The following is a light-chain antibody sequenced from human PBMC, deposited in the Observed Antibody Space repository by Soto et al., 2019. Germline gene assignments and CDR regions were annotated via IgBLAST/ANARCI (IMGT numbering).Light chain of an antibody. V-gene: IGLV2-14*01. Sequence: QSALTQPASVSGSPGQPITISCTGTSSDVGVYNHVSWYQQHPGKAPKPMIYEVTDRPSGVSNRFSGSKSGNTASLAISGLQAEDEADYYCNSYTSTNTLVFGGGTKVTVL. J-gene: IGLJ2*01. CDR1: SSDVGVYNH. CDR2: EVT. CDR3: NSYTSTNTLV.